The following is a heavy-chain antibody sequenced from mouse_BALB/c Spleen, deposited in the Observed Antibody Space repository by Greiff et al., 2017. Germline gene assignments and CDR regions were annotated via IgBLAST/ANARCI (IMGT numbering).Heavy chain of an antibody. CDR1: GFTFSSYA. J-gene: IGHJ1*01. CDR2: ISSGGST. Sequence: EVQVVESGGGLVKPGGSLKLSCAASGFTFSSYAMSWVRQTPEKRLEWVASISSGGSTYYPDSVKGRFTISRDNARNILYLQMSSLRSEDTAMYYCARREGNYWYFDVWGAGTTVTVSS. CDR3: ARREGNYWYFDV. D-gene: IGHD2-1*01. V-gene: IGHV5-6-5*01.